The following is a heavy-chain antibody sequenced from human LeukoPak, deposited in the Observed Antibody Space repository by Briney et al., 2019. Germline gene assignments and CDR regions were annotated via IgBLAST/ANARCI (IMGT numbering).Heavy chain of an antibody. CDR1: GYTFTSYG. V-gene: IGHV1-18*01. Sequence: ASVKVSCEASGYTFTSYGISWVRQSPGQGLEWMGWISAYNGNTNYAQKFQGRVTMTRDTSISTAYMELSRLRSDDTAVYYCASTAYDFDIWGQGTMVTVSS. CDR2: ISAYNGNT. D-gene: IGHD5-12*01. CDR3: ASTAYDFDI. J-gene: IGHJ3*02.